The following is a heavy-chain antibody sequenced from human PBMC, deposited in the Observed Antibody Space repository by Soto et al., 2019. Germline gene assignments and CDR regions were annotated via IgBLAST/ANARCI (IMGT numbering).Heavy chain of an antibody. CDR1: GGSISSGGYS. V-gene: IGHV4-30-2*01. Sequence: SETLSLTCAVSGGSISSGGYSWSWIRQPPGKGLEWIGNIYHSGSTYYNPSLESRVTLSVDRAKNQFSLKLSSVTAADTAVYYCARVVGLTGTTFADYWGQGTLVTVSS. J-gene: IGHJ4*02. CDR2: IYHSGST. CDR3: ARVVGLTGTTFADY. D-gene: IGHD1-7*01.